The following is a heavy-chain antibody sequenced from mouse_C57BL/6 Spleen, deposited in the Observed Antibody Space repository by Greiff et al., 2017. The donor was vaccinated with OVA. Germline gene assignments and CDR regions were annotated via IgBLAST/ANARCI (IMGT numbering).Heavy chain of an antibody. Sequence: EVQLQQSGPVLVKPGASVKMPCKASGYTFTDYYMNWVKQSHGKSLEWIGVINPYNGGTSYNQKFKGKATLTVDKSSSTAYMELSSLTSEDSAVYYCASEGPLLGVFDDWGQGTTLTVSS. CDR2: INPYNGGT. D-gene: IGHD4-1*01. J-gene: IGHJ2*01. CDR1: GYTFTDYY. V-gene: IGHV1-19*01. CDR3: ASEGPLLGVFDD.